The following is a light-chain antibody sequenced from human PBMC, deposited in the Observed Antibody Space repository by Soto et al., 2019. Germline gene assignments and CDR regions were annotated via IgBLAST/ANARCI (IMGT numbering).Light chain of an antibody. CDR2: KAS. V-gene: IGKV1-5*03. CDR1: QSISSW. CDR3: QQYSVYPWT. J-gene: IGKJ1*01. Sequence: DIQRTQSPSTLSASVGDRVTITCRASQSISSWLDWYQQKPGKAPKLLVYKASSLESGFPSRFSGSGSGTEFTLTISSLQPEDFATYYCQQYSVYPWTLGQGTKV.